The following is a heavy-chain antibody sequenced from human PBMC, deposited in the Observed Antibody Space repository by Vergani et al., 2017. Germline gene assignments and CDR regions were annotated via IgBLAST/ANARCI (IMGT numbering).Heavy chain of an antibody. Sequence: QVQLVESGGGVVQPGRSLRLSCAASGFTFNQYGMHWVRQAPGKGLEWVAVTWYEGNNKQYADSVKGRFTISRDNSKSTMYLQMKSLRDEDTGVYYCAMDLRLRYNRFDPWGQGTLVTVSS. CDR1: GFTFNQYG. CDR3: AMDLRLRYNRFDP. J-gene: IGHJ5*02. CDR2: TWYEGNNK. D-gene: IGHD3-16*01. V-gene: IGHV3-33*01.